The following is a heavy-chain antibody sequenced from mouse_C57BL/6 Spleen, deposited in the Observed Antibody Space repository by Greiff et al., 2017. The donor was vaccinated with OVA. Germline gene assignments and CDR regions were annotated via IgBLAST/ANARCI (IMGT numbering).Heavy chain of an antibody. D-gene: IGHD2-2*01. J-gene: IGHJ3*01. CDR3: ARAGIIYYGYDRFAY. CDR2: INPNNGGT. CDR1: GYTFTDYY. V-gene: IGHV1-26*01. Sequence: EVQLQQSGPELVKPGASVKISCKASGYTFTDYYMNWVKQSHGKSLEWIGDINPNNGGTSYNQKFKGKATLTVDKSSSTAYMELRSLTSEYSAVYYCARAGIIYYGYDRFAYWGQGTLVTVSA.